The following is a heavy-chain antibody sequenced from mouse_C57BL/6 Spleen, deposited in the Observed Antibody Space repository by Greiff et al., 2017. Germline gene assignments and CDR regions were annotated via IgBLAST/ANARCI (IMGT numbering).Heavy chain of an antibody. CDR3: ARDSYFDV. V-gene: IGHV1-26*01. J-gene: IGHJ1*03. Sequence: EVKLQQSGPELVKPGASVKISCKASGYTFTDYYMNWVKQSHGKSLEWIGDINPNNGGTSYNQKFKGKATLTVDKSSSTAYMELRSLTSEDSAVYYCARDSYFDVWGTGTTVTVSS. CDR2: INPNNGGT. CDR1: GYTFTDYY.